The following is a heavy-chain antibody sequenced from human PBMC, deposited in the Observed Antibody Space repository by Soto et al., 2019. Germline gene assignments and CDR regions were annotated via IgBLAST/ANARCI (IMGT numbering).Heavy chain of an antibody. CDR3: ARGRVGKSAPRNYYYYMDV. V-gene: IGHV4-34*01. CDR1: GGSFSGYY. J-gene: IGHJ6*03. CDR2: INHSGST. Sequence: QVQLQQWGAGLLKPSETLCLTCAVYGGSFSGYYWSWIRQPPGKGLEWIGEINHSGSTNYNPSLKSRVTISVDTSKNQFSLKLSSVTAADTAVYYCARGRVGKSAPRNYYYYMDVWGKGTTVTVSS. D-gene: IGHD1-26*01.